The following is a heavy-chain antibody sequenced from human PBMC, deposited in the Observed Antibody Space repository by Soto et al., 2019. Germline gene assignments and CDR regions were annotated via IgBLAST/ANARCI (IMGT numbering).Heavy chain of an antibody. CDR1: GGSISSYY. CDR2: IYYSGST. J-gene: IGHJ6*02. D-gene: IGHD3-10*01. V-gene: IGHV4-59*01. Sequence: PSETLSLTCTVSGGSISSYYWSWIRQPPVKGLEWIGYIYYSGSTNYNPSLKSRVTISVDTSKNQFSLKLSSVTAADTAVYYCARVFTMVRGVRYYGMDVWGQGTTVTVSS. CDR3: ARVFTMVRGVRYYGMDV.